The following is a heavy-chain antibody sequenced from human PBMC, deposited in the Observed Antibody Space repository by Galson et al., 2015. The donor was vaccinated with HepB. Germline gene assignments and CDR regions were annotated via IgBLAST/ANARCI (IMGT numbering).Heavy chain of an antibody. CDR3: AVNMKRGTSDY. D-gene: IGHD1-1*01. CDR2: IGSSGRT. V-gene: IGHV3-23*01. Sequence: SLRLSCAAAGFTISDYGIDWVRQPPGKGLEWVSGIGSSGRTYYTDSVKGRLTISRDNSKNTLFLQMNSLRAEDTAEYFCAVNMKRGTSDYWGQGTRVTVSA. J-gene: IGHJ4*02. CDR1: GFTISDYG.